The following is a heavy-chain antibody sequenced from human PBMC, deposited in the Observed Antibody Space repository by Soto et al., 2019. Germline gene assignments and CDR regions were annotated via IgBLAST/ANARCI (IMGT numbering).Heavy chain of an antibody. CDR2: ISWNSGSI. Sequence: EVQLVESGGGLVQPGRSLRLSCAASGFTFDDYAMHWVRQAPGKGLEWVSGISWNSGSIGYADSVKGRFTISRDNAKNSLYLQMNSLRAEDTALYYCAKDEVGDILTGYYSYWGQGTLVTVSS. V-gene: IGHV3-9*01. J-gene: IGHJ4*02. CDR3: AKDEVGDILTGYYSY. CDR1: GFTFDDYA. D-gene: IGHD3-9*01.